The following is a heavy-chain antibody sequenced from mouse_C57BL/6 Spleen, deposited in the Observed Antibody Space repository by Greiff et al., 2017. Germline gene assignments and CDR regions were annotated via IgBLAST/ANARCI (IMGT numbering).Heavy chain of an antibody. J-gene: IGHJ4*01. CDR2: FHPYNDDT. V-gene: IGHV1-47*01. CDR3: ARGDGYGGLYAMDY. CDR1: GYTFTTYP. D-gene: IGHD2-3*01. Sequence: VKLVESGAELVKPGASVKMSCKASGYTFTTYPLEWMKQNHGKSLEWIGNFHPYNDDTKYNEKFKGKATLTVEKSSSTVYLELSRLTSDDSAVYYCARGDGYGGLYAMDYWGQGTSVTVSS.